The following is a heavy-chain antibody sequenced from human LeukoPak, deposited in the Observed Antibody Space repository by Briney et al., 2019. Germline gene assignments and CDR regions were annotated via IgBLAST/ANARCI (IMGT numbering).Heavy chain of an antibody. V-gene: IGHV3-21*01. CDR1: GFTFSSYN. D-gene: IGHD4-23*01. Sequence: GGSLRLSCAASGFTFSSYNMNWVRQAPGKGLEWVSSISSSSSYIYYADSVKGRFTISRDNAKNSLYLQMNSLRAEDTAVYYCVNDYGGNPRHYWGQGTLVTVSS. CDR2: ISSSSSYI. J-gene: IGHJ4*02. CDR3: VNDYGGNPRHY.